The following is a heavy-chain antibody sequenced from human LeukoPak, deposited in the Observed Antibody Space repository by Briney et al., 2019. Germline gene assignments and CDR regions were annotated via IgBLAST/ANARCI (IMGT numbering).Heavy chain of an antibody. V-gene: IGHV1-69*13. J-gene: IGHJ4*02. D-gene: IGHD6-13*01. CDR3: ARAACIAAAGPPDY. CDR2: IIPIFGTA. Sequence: GASVKVSCKASGGTFSSYAISWVRQAPGQGLEWMGGIIPIFGTANYAQKFQGRVTITADESTSTAYMELSSLRSEDTAVYYCARAACIAAAGPPDYWGQGTLVTVSS. CDR1: GGTFSSYA.